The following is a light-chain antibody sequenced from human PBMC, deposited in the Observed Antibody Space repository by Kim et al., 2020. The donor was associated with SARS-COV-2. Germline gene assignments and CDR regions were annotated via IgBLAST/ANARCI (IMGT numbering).Light chain of an antibody. Sequence: SVYQGQTASITCSGDKLGDKYACWSQQKPGQPPVLVIYQDSKRPSGIHERFSGSNSGNTATLTISGTQAMDEADYFCQAWDSSTVVFGGGTQLTVL. CDR3: QAWDSSTVV. CDR1: KLGDKY. CDR2: QDS. V-gene: IGLV3-1*01. J-gene: IGLJ2*01.